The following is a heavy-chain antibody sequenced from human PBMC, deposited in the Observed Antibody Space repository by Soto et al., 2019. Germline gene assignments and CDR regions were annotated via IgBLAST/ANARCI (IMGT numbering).Heavy chain of an antibody. CDR2: INSGGTMI. Sequence: PGGSLRLSCVASDFTFSNYEMNWVRQAPGKGLEWVSYINSGGTMIYYTDSVKGRFTISRDNAKKSLFLQMNSLRAEDTAVYYCVRFGGAAAGPGDYWGQGTLVTVSS. D-gene: IGHD6-13*01. V-gene: IGHV3-48*03. CDR1: DFTFSNYE. CDR3: VRFGGAAAGPGDY. J-gene: IGHJ4*02.